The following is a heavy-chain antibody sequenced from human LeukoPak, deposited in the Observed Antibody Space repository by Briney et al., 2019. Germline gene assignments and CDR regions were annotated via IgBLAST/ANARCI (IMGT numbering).Heavy chain of an antibody. Sequence: GGSLRLSCAASGFTFSSYGMHWVRQAPGKGLEWVAFIRYDGSNKYYADSVKGRFTISRDNSKNTLYPQMNSLRAEDTAVYYCAKNKGGIVVVPAASPPYYFDYWGQGTLVTVSS. D-gene: IGHD2-2*01. CDR2: IRYDGSNK. J-gene: IGHJ4*02. CDR3: AKNKGGIVVVPAASPPYYFDY. CDR1: GFTFSSYG. V-gene: IGHV3-30*02.